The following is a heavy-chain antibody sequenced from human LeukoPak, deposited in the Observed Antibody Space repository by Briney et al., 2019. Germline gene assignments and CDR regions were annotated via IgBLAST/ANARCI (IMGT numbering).Heavy chain of an antibody. D-gene: IGHD6-6*01. V-gene: IGHV4-4*07. CDR1: GGSISSYY. J-gene: IGHJ6*03. Sequence: SETLSLTCTVSGGSISSYYWSWFRQPAGKGLEWIGRIYTSGSTNYNPSLKSRVTMSVDTSKNQFSLKLSSVTAADTAVYYCAREGIAARPRNYYYMDVWGKGTTVTVSS. CDR2: IYTSGST. CDR3: AREGIAARPRNYYYMDV.